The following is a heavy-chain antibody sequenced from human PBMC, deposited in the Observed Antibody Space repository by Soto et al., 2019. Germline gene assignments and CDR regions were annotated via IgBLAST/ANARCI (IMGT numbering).Heavy chain of an antibody. CDR1: GDSMATGGHY. V-gene: IGHV4-31*03. Sequence: SETLSLTCTVSGDSMATGGHYNTWLRHVQGQGPEWIGYVYYSGDNHHTPSHMSRATISRDTPLNPFYLRHRSVTAADTALYYCARDNDLQPIVEGVWGQGIQVTVSS. J-gene: IGHJ4*02. CDR2: VYYSGDN. CDR3: ARDNDLQPIVEGV. D-gene: IGHD1-1*01.